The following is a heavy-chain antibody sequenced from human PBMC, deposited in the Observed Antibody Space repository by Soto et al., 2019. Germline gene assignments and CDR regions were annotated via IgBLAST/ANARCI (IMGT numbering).Heavy chain of an antibody. CDR3: TRDAYYDFWSGYSGYYYYYMDV. V-gene: IGHV3-74*01. D-gene: IGHD3-3*01. Sequence: LRLSCAASGFTFSSYWMHWVRQAPGKGLVWVSRINGDGSSTSYADSVKGRFTISRDNAKNTLYLQMNSLRAEDTAVYYCTRDAYYDFWSGYSGYYYYYMDVWGKGTTVTVSS. CDR2: INGDGSST. J-gene: IGHJ6*03. CDR1: GFTFSSYW.